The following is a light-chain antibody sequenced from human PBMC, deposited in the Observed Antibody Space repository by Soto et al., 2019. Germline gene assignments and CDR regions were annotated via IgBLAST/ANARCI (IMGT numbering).Light chain of an antibody. CDR2: KTS. J-gene: IGKJ4*01. CDR3: QQYKSFSRT. V-gene: IGKV1-5*03. CDR1: QSISNW. Sequence: DIQMTQSPSTLSASVGDRVTITCRASQSISNWLAWYQQKPGKAPKLLIYKTSNLDSGVPSRFSGSGSETEFSLTISSLQPDDFATYYCQQYKSFSRTFGGGTRVEVK.